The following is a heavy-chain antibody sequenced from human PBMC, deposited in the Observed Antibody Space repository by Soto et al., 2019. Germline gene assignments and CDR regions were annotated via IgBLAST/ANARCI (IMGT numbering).Heavy chain of an antibody. CDR2: ISGSGAST. J-gene: IGHJ4*02. V-gene: IGHV3-23*01. CDR1: GFTFNKYA. D-gene: IGHD3-16*02. CDR3: AKEGGAITGGVDY. Sequence: PGGSLRLSCVASGFTFNKYALAWVRQAPGKGLEWVSAISGSGASTYDADSVKGRFTISRDNSNNTLYLQMNSLRAEDTAVYYCAKEGGAITGGVDYWGQGTLVTVSS.